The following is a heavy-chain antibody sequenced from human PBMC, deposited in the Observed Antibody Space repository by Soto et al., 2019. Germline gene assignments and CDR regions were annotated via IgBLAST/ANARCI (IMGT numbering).Heavy chain of an antibody. Sequence: PSETLSLTCTVSGGSISSYYWSWIRQPPGKGLEWIGYIYYSGSTNYNPSLKSRVTISVDTSKNQFSLKLSSVTAADTAVYYCARTEYSSSWYFPFDYWGQGTLVTVSS. CDR2: IYYSGST. D-gene: IGHD6-13*01. V-gene: IGHV4-59*01. CDR1: GGSISSYY. CDR3: ARTEYSSSWYFPFDY. J-gene: IGHJ4*02.